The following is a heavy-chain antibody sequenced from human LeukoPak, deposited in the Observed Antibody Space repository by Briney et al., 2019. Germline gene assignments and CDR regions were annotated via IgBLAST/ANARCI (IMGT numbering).Heavy chain of an antibody. Sequence: GASVKVSCKVSGCTLTELSMHWVRQAPGKGLEWMGGFDPEDGETIYAQKFQGRVTMTEDTSTDTAYMELSSLRSEDTAVYYCATTWQNYYDSSGYYSNWGQGTLVTVSS. CDR2: FDPEDGET. CDR3: ATTWQNYYDSSGYYSN. D-gene: IGHD3-22*01. CDR1: GCTLTELS. V-gene: IGHV1-24*01. J-gene: IGHJ4*02.